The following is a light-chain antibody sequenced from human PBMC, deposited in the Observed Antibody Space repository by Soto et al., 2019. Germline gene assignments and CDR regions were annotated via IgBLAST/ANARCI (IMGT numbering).Light chain of an antibody. V-gene: IGLV2-14*01. Sequence: QSALTQPASVSGSPGQSITISCTGTSSDVGSYNYVSWYQQHPGKAPKLMIFEVSNRPSGVSNRFSGSKSGNTASLTISGLQTKDEADYYCSSYTSSSTLVFGTGTKVTVL. CDR1: SSDVGSYNY. CDR3: SSYTSSSTLV. J-gene: IGLJ1*01. CDR2: EVS.